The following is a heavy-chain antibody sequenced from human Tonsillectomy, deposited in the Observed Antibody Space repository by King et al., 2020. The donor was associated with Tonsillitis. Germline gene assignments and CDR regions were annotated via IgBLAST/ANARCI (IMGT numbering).Heavy chain of an antibody. Sequence: DVQLVESGGGLVQPGGSLRLSCAASGFTFSSYAMSWVRQAPGKGLEWVSAISGSGGSTYYPDSVKGRFTISRDNTKNTLYLQMNSLRAEDTAVYYCAPGYDSSAVRRGWGQGTLVTVSS. D-gene: IGHD3-22*01. CDR3: APGYDSSAVRRG. V-gene: IGHV3-23*04. CDR1: GFTFSSYA. J-gene: IGHJ4*02. CDR2: ISGSGGST.